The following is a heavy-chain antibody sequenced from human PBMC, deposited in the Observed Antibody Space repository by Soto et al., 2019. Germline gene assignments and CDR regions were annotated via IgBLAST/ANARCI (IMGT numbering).Heavy chain of an antibody. CDR3: ARWSFLDY. D-gene: IGHD1-26*01. CDR1: GFSFTSYA. V-gene: IGHV3-23*01. Sequence: EVQLLESGGGLVRPGGSLRLSCAASGFSFTSYALSWVRQAPGKGLEWVSTISGSDGKTYYADSVKGRFSISRDTSKTTLYLQMNSLRVEDTAVYYCARWSFLDYWGQGTRVTVS. CDR2: ISGSDGKT. J-gene: IGHJ4*02.